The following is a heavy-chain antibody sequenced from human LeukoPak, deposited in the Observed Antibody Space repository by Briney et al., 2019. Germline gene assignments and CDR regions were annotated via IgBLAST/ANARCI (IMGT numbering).Heavy chain of an antibody. CDR3: ASVRGVVVVTSTTYIFDF. J-gene: IGHJ4*02. CDR2: ISSAGHT. D-gene: IGHD2-15*01. V-gene: IGHV4-39*01. CDR1: DNSISGSSYY. Sequence: SETLSLTCTVSDNSISGSSYYWGWIRQSPGKGLEWIGSISSAGHTYYNPSLYSRVTISVDTSKNQFSLNLQSVTAADTAVYYCASVRGVVVVTSTTYIFDFWGQGTLVTATS.